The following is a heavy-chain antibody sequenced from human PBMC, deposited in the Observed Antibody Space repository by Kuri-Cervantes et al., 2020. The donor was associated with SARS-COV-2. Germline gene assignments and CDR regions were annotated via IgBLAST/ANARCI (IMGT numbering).Heavy chain of an antibody. V-gene: IGHV1-69*05. J-gene: IGHJ6*03. CDR1: GGTFSSYA. D-gene: IGHD3-3*01. CDR3: ARRSSDRFLDKYYCYYMDV. CDR2: IIPIFGTA. Sequence: SVKVSCKASGGTFSSYAISWVRQAPGQGLEWMGGIIPIFGTANYAQKFQGRVTITTDESTSTAYMELSSLRSEDTAVYYCARRSSDRFLDKYYCYYMDVWGKGTTVTVSS.